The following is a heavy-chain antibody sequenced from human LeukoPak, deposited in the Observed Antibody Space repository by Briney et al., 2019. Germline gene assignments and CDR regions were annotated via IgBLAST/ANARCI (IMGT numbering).Heavy chain of an antibody. CDR2: LSGSGGGT. V-gene: IGHV3-23*01. CDR1: GITLSNYG. Sequence: GGSLRLSCAVSGITLSNYGMSWVRQAPGKGLEWVAGLSGSGGGTNYADSVKGRFTISRDNSNNTVFLQMKSLRTEDTAVYYCARQRVGYFRSWGQGTLVTVSS. D-gene: IGHD2/OR15-2a*01. J-gene: IGHJ5*02. CDR3: ARQRVGYFRS.